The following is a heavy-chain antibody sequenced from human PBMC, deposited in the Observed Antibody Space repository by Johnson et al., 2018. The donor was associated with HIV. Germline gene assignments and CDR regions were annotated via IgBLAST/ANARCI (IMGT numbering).Heavy chain of an antibody. CDR2: IRYDGSNG. CDR3: AKAQRNYRGASDI. Sequence: QVQLVESGGGLIQPGGSLRLSCAASGFTVSSNYMSWVRQAPGKGLEWVAFIRYDGSNGYYVDSVEGRFTISRDNSNNTLFLQMNSLRSEDTAVYYCAKAQRNYRGASDIWGQGTRVTVSS. V-gene: IGHV3-30*02. CDR1: GFTVSSNY. J-gene: IGHJ3*02. D-gene: IGHD1-7*01.